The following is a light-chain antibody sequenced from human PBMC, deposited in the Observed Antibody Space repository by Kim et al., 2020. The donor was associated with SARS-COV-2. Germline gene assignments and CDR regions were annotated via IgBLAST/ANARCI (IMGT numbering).Light chain of an antibody. CDR2: DAS. CDR3: QQRYNWPLT. V-gene: IGKV3-11*01. J-gene: IGKJ4*01. CDR1: RRGGNF. Sequence: LSPGEGAARSCRTTRRGGNFLAWYQQRPGQDPRLLICDASIRAAGSPARISGYGSGTDFILTISNLEPEDFAVYYCQQRYNWPLTFGGGTKVDIK.